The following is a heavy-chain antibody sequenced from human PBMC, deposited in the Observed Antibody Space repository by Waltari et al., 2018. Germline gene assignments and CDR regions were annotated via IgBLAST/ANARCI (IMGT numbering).Heavy chain of an antibody. D-gene: IGHD6-19*01. Sequence: QVQLQESGPGLVKPSGTLSLTCGVYRGSPSNITLCNCIRQAPGKGLEWLGESHRTGSSNYNPSLKSRLTMSVDKSNSQVSMKLKSLTAADTAVYYCATSSFVAVLDSWGQGTLVTVSS. V-gene: IGHV4-4*02. J-gene: IGHJ4*02. CDR3: ATSSFVAVLDS. CDR2: SHRTGSS. CDR1: RGSPSNITL.